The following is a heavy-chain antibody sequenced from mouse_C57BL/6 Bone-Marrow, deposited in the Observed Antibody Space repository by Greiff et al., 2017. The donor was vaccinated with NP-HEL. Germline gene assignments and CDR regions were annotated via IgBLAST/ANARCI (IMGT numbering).Heavy chain of an antibody. V-gene: IGHV1-55*01. CDR2: IYPGSGST. Sequence: QVQLKESGAELVKPGASVKMSCKASGYTFTSSWITWVKQRPGQGLEWIGVIYPGSGSTNYNEKFKSKATLTVATSSSTAYMQLSSLTSEDSAVYYCASIYYCGSSPGFAYWGQGTLVTVSA. J-gene: IGHJ3*01. CDR3: ASIYYCGSSPGFAY. CDR1: GYTFTSSW. D-gene: IGHD1-1*01.